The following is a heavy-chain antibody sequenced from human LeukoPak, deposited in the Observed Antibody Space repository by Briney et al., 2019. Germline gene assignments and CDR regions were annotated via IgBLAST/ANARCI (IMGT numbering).Heavy chain of an antibody. V-gene: IGHV3-53*01. CDR3: AKGLRSFYYDSSGYDTYYFDY. CDR2: IYSGGST. J-gene: IGHJ4*02. CDR1: EFTVSGNY. D-gene: IGHD3-22*01. Sequence: PGGSLRLSCAASEFTVSGNYMSWVRQAPGKGLEWVSVIYSGGSTYYADSVKGRFTISRDNSKNTLYLQMNSLRAEDTAVYYCAKGLRSFYYDSSGYDTYYFDYWGQGTLVTVSS.